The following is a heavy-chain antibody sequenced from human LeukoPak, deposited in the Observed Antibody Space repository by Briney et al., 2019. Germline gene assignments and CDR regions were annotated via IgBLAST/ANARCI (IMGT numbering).Heavy chain of an antibody. J-gene: IGHJ4*02. CDR2: ISSSSSYI. CDR3: ASERGWAYCGGDCWDY. Sequence: GGSLRLSCAASRFTFSSYSMNWVRQAPGKGLEWVSSISSSSSYIYYADSVKGRFTISRDNAKNSLYLQMNSLRAEDTAVYYCASERGWAYCGGDCWDYWGQGNLVTVSS. CDR1: RFTFSSYS. V-gene: IGHV3-21*01. D-gene: IGHD2-21*02.